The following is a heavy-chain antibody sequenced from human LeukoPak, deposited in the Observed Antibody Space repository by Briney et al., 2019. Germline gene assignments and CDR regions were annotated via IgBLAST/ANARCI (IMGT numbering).Heavy chain of an antibody. CDR1: GFTFSSCA. D-gene: IGHD3-16*02. Sequence: PGGSLRLSCAASGFTFSSCAMSWVRQAPGKGLEWVSGISGSGGNTYYADSLKGRFTISRDNSKNTLYLQMNSLRAEDTALYYCAIHQYDHVWGSYRSVGGQGTLVTVSS. CDR2: ISGSGGNT. J-gene: IGHJ4*02. CDR3: AIHQYDHVWGSYRSV. V-gene: IGHV3-23*01.